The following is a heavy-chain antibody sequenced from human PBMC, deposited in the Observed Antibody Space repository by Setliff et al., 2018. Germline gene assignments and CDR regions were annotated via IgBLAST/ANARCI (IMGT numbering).Heavy chain of an antibody. V-gene: IGHV3-66*01. D-gene: IGHD5-12*01. Sequence: GESLKISCAASGFTVSSDYMSWFRQAPGKGLEWVSVIYSGGDTYYVDSVKGRFTMSRDNAKNSLYLQMNSLRAEDTAVYYCARAPSTRGYSGYDSWGQGTLVTVSS. CDR2: IYSGGDT. CDR3: ARAPSTRGYSGYDS. CDR1: GFTVSSDY. J-gene: IGHJ5*02.